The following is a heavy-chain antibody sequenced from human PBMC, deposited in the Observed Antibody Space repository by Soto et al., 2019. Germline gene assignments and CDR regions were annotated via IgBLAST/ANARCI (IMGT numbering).Heavy chain of an antibody. Sequence: QVQLQQSGSGLVKPSQTLSLTCAVSGDSIRSGAYSWTWIRQPPGKGLEWIGSIDHSGSTYYNPSLTTRVTILVDRSKNQFSLSLISLTAADTAVYYCARAVPAAPPPHYYYYIMDVWGQGTTVTVSS. J-gene: IGHJ6*02. CDR2: IDHSGST. CDR3: ARAVPAAPPPHYYYYIMDV. CDR1: GDSIRSGAYS. D-gene: IGHD2-2*01. V-gene: IGHV4-30-2*01.